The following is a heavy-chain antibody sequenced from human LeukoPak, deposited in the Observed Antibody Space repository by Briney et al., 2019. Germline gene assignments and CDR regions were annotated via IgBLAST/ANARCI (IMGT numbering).Heavy chain of an antibody. CDR1: GFTFSSYG. D-gene: IGHD5-12*01. J-gene: IGHJ4*02. Sequence: GGSLRLSCAASGFTFSSYGVHWVRQAPGKGLEWVAVIWYDGSNKYYADSVKGRFTISRDNSKNTLYLQMNSLRAEDTAVYYCARGLGYDLVDYWGQGTLVTVSS. V-gene: IGHV3-33*08. CDR3: ARGLGYDLVDY. CDR2: IWYDGSNK.